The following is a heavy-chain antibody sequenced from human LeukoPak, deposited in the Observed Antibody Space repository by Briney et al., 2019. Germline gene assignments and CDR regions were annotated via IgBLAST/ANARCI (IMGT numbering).Heavy chain of an antibody. CDR1: GGSISSSSYY. CDR2: ISYSGST. J-gene: IGHJ4*02. D-gene: IGHD6-25*01. Sequence: SETLSLTCTVSGGSISSSSYYWDWIRQPPGKGLEWIGSISYSGSTYYNPSLKSRVTISVDTSKNHFSLKLSSVTAADTAVYYCASGLGAARSYFEYWGQGTLVTVSS. CDR3: ASGLGAARSYFEY. V-gene: IGHV4-39*07.